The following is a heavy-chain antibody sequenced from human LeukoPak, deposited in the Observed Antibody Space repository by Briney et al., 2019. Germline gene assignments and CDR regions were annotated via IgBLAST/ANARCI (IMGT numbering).Heavy chain of an antibody. V-gene: IGHV1-69*13. J-gene: IGHJ4*02. CDR1: GGTFSSYA. D-gene: IGHD3-10*01. Sequence: ASVKVSCKASGGTFSSYAISWVRQAPGQGLEWMGGIIPIFGTANYAQKFQGRVTITADESTSTAYMELSSLRSEDTAVYYCARDRGGYLYFDYWGQGTLVTVSS. CDR2: IIPIFGTA. CDR3: ARDRGGYLYFDY.